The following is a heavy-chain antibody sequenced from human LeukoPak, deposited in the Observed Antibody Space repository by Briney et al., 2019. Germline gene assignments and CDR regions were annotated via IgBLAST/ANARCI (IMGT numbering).Heavy chain of an antibody. CDR2: INPSGSST. Sequence: ASVKVSCKASGYNFTSHYMHWVRQAPGQGLEWLGLINPSGSSTLYAQKFQGRVTMTRDMSTTTDYMELSSLRSEDTAFYYCARDNSVGDVAWWFDPWGQGTLVTVSS. D-gene: IGHD1-26*01. CDR1: GYNFTSHY. J-gene: IGHJ5*02. V-gene: IGHV1-46*01. CDR3: ARDNSVGDVAWWFDP.